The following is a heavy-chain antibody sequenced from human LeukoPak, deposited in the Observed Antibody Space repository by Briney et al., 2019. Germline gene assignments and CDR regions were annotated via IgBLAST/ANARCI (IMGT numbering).Heavy chain of an antibody. CDR2: IYYSGST. V-gene: IGHV4-39*01. Sequence: KPSETLSLTCTVSGGSISSGSYYGSWIRQPPGKGLEWIGSIYYSGSTYYNPSLKSRVTISIDTSKTQFSLKLTSVTAADTAVYYCGRAPDCWGQGTLVTVSS. J-gene: IGHJ4*02. CDR3: GRAPDC. CDR1: GGSISSGSYY.